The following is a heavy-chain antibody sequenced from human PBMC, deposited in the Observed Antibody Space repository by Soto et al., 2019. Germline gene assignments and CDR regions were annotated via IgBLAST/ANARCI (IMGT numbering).Heavy chain of an antibody. CDR3: VKALSARYNSARAFDI. CDR1: GFTFSSYA. D-gene: IGHD2-2*02. Sequence: GGSLRLSCAASGFTFSSYAMHWVRQAPGKGLEWVAVISYDGSNKYYADSVNGRFTISRDNSKNMLYVQMNSLRAEDTAVYYCVKALSARYNSARAFDIWGQGTMVTVSS. V-gene: IGHV3-30*14. J-gene: IGHJ3*02. CDR2: ISYDGSNK.